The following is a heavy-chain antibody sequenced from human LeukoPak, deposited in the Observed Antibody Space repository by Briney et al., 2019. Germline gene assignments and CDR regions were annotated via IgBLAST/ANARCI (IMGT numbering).Heavy chain of an antibody. J-gene: IGHJ4*02. D-gene: IGHD5-12*01. V-gene: IGHV3-23*01. CDR3: AQGRAWIEFYF. CDR2: ISPGGDTP. CDR1: GFTFINHG. Sequence: GGSLRLSCAPSGFTFINHGMNWVRQPPGKGLEWVSGISPGGDTPYYADSVSGRFTVSRDNSKNTMYLQMNSLRAEDTAVYYCAQGRAWIEFYFWGQGTLVTVPS.